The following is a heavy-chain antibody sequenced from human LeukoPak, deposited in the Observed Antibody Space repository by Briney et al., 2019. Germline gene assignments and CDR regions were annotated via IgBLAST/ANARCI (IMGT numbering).Heavy chain of an antibody. CDR3: AKRAYCGGDCDHYYFDY. D-gene: IGHD2-21*02. CDR1: GGSFSGYY. J-gene: IGHJ4*02. CDR2: INHSGST. V-gene: IGHV4-34*01. Sequence: SETLSLTCAVYGGSFSGYYWSWIRQPPGKGLEWIGEINHSGSTNYNPSLKSRVTISVDTSKNQFSLKLSSVTAADTAVYYCAKRAYCGGDCDHYYFDYWGQGTLVTVSS.